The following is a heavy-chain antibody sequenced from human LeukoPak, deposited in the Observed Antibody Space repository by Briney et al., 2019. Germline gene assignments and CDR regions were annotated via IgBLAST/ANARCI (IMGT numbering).Heavy chain of an antibody. CDR3: ARSGSYEAFDY. J-gene: IGHJ4*02. CDR1: GFTFSDHY. CDR2: TRNKANSYTT. D-gene: IGHD3-22*01. Sequence: GGSLRLSCAASGFTFSDHYMDWVRQAPGKGLEWVGRTRNKANSYTTEYAASVKGRFSISRDDSQNSLYLHMNSLQTDDTAVYFCARSGSYEAFDYWGQGTLVAVSS. V-gene: IGHV3-72*01.